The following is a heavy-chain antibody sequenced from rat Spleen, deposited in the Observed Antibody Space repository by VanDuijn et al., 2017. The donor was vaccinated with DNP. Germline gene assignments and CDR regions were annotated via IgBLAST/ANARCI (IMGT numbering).Heavy chain of an antibody. J-gene: IGHJ2*01. D-gene: IGHD1-12*01. Sequence: EVQLVESGGGLLQPGRSLKLSCAASGFSFSDYDMAWVRQAPTKGLEWVATISTGGGTLYYRDSVKGRFTISRDDAKSTLYLQMDSLRSEDTATYYCTTLNFYASLSEYFDYWGQGVMVTVSS. CDR3: TTLNFYASLSEYFDY. CDR2: ISTGGGTL. V-gene: IGHV5-27*01. CDR1: GFSFSDYD.